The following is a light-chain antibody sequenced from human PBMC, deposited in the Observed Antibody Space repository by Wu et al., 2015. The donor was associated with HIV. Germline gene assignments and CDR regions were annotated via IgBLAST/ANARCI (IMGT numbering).Light chain of an antibody. J-gene: IGKJ4*01. V-gene: IGKV3-20*01. Sequence: EVMMTQSPATLSVSPGEGAILSCRASQSVSSNYLAWYQQKPGQAPRLLIYGASGRATGIPDRFSGSGSGTDFTLTITRLEPEDFAVYFCQQYGSSPLTFGGGTKVEIK. CDR1: QSVSSNY. CDR2: GAS. CDR3: QQYGSSPLT.